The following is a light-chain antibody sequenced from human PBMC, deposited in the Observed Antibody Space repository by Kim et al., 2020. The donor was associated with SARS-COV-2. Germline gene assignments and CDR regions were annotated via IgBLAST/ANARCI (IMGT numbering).Light chain of an antibody. J-gene: IGLJ1*01. CDR1: SSDVGGYDF. CDR3: CSYAGTYIPYV. Sequence: QSALTQPRSVSGSPGQSVTISCTGTSSDVGGYDFVYWHQHHPGKAPKLMIYDVTKRPSGVPDRFSGSKSGNTASLTISGLQGDDEADYYCCSYAGTYIPYVFGTGTKVTVL. CDR2: DVT. V-gene: IGLV2-11*01.